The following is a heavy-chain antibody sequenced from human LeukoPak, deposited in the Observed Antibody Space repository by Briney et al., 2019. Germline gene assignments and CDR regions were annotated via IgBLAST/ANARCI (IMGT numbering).Heavy chain of an antibody. CDR3: ARELPYGSGSYLGYNWFDP. J-gene: IGHJ5*02. Sequence: PSETLSLTCTVSGGSISSYYWSWIRQPPGKGLEWIGYLYYRGSTTYNPSLKSRVTISIDTSKNQFSLKLSSVTAADTAVYYCARELPYGSGSYLGYNWFDPWGQGTLVTVSS. V-gene: IGHV4-59*12. D-gene: IGHD3-10*01. CDR2: LYYRGST. CDR1: GGSISSYY.